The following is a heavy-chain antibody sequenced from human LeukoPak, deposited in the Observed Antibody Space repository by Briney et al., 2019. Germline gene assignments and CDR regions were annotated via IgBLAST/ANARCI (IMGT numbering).Heavy chain of an antibody. CDR2: IRTKANSYAT. Sequence: GGSLRLSCAASGFTFSGSAVHWVRQASGKGLEWVGRIRTKANSYATAYAASVKGRFTISRDDSKNTAYLQMNSLRAEDTAVYYCAKDQHQSRQWLNFDYWGQGTLVTVSS. CDR1: GFTFSGSA. J-gene: IGHJ4*02. CDR3: AKDQHQSRQWLNFDY. V-gene: IGHV3-73*01. D-gene: IGHD6-19*01.